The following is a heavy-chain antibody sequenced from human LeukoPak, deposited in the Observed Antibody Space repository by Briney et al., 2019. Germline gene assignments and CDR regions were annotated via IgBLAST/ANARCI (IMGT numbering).Heavy chain of an antibody. CDR3: ARRRRHYYDSSGYPHWAFDI. CDR2: IFYSGST. Sequence: PSETLSLTCTVSGGSISSSSYYWGWIRQPPGKGLEWIGSIFYSGSTNYNPSLKSRVTISVDTSKNQFSLKLSSVTAADTAVYYCARRRRHYYDSSGYPHWAFDIWGQGTMVTVSS. D-gene: IGHD3-22*01. CDR1: GGSISSSSYY. J-gene: IGHJ3*02. V-gene: IGHV4-39*07.